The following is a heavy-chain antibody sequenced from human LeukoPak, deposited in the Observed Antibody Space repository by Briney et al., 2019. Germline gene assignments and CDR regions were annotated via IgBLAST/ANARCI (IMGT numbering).Heavy chain of an antibody. CDR1: GFTFDNYA. CDR2: ISGSGDGT. Sequence: GGSLRLSCTASGFTFDNYAMIWVRQASGKGLEWVSVISGSGDGTDSADSVRGRFTISRDNSKNTLYLEMSSLRVEDTAAYYCAKGSYYDSSGSFYFDYWGQGTLVTVSS. J-gene: IGHJ4*02. D-gene: IGHD3-22*01. CDR3: AKGSYYDSSGSFYFDY. V-gene: IGHV3-23*01.